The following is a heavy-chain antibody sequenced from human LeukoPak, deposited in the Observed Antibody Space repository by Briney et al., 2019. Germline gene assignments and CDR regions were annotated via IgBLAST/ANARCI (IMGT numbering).Heavy chain of an antibody. CDR3: AKGLQLYYYDSSSYRAGYYFDY. Sequence: GGCLRLSCAASGFTFSTYGMSWVRQAPGKGLEWVSTISDRGGSTYYADSLKGRFTISRDNSKNTLYLQISSLRAEDTAVYYCAKGLQLYYYDSSSYRAGYYFDYWGQAPLVTVSS. CDR1: GFTFSTYG. CDR2: ISDRGGST. D-gene: IGHD3-22*01. J-gene: IGHJ4*02. V-gene: IGHV3-23*01.